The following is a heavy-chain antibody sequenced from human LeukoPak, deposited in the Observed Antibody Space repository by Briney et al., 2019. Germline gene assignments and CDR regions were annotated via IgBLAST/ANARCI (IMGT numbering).Heavy chain of an antibody. V-gene: IGHV3-7*01. D-gene: IGHD5-24*01. CDR1: GFTFSSYW. Sequence: PGGSLRLSCAASGFTFSSYWMSWVRQAPGKGLEWVANIKQDGSEKYYVDSVKGRFTISRDNAKNSLYLQMNSLRAEDTAVYYCARGRWLQLSYYFDYWGQGTLVTVSS. CDR3: ARGRWLQLSYYFDY. CDR2: IKQDGSEK. J-gene: IGHJ4*02.